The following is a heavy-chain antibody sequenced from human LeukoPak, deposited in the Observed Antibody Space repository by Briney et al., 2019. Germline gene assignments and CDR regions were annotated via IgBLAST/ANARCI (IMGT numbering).Heavy chain of an antibody. Sequence: SETLSLTCAVSSYPISSGYYWGWIRQPPGKGLEWIGSFYHSGNSYYNPSLKSRVSISVDTSKNQFSLNLSSVTAADTALYYCARHDFYSNYPHNWFDPWGQGTLVTVSS. CDR1: SYPISSGYY. CDR3: ARHDFYSNYPHNWFDP. V-gene: IGHV4-38-2*01. CDR2: FYHSGNS. J-gene: IGHJ5*02. D-gene: IGHD4-11*01.